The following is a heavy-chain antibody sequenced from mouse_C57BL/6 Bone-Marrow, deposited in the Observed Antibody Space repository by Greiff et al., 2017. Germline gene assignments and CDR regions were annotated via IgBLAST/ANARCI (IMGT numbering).Heavy chain of an antibody. Sequence: VQVVESDAELVKPGASVKISCKVSGYTFTDHTIHWMKQRPEQGLEWIGYIYPRDGSTKYNEKFKGKATLTADKSSSTAYMQLNSLTSEDSAVYFCARSMMVTTEYYAMDYWGQGTSVTVSS. J-gene: IGHJ4*01. V-gene: IGHV1-78*01. D-gene: IGHD2-3*01. CDR1: GYTFTDHT. CDR2: IYPRDGST. CDR3: ARSMMVTTEYYAMDY.